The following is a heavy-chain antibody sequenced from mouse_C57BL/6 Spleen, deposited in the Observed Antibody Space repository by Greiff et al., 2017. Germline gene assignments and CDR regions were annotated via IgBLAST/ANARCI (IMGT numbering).Heavy chain of an antibody. Sequence: QVQLQQPGAELVKPGASVKLSCKASGYTFTSYWMQWVKQRPRQGLEWIGEIDPSDSYTNYNQKFKGKATLTVDTSSSTAYMQLSSLTSEDSAVYYCAIYYGYGWFAYWGQGTLVTVSA. CDR3: AIYYGYGWFAY. V-gene: IGHV1-50*01. CDR1: GYTFTSYW. CDR2: IDPSDSYT. J-gene: IGHJ3*01. D-gene: IGHD2-2*01.